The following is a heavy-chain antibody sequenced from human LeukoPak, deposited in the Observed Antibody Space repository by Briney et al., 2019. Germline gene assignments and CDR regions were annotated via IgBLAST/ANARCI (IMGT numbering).Heavy chain of an antibody. Sequence: GGSLRLSCAASGFTFSSYEMNWVRQAPGKGLEWVSYISSSGSTIYYADSVRGRFTISRDNAKNSLYLQMNSLRAEDTAVYYCARDGRGVDHAFDIWGQGTMVTVSS. CDR1: GFTFSSYE. J-gene: IGHJ3*02. CDR3: ARDGRGVDHAFDI. CDR2: ISSSGSTI. D-gene: IGHD3-10*01. V-gene: IGHV3-48*03.